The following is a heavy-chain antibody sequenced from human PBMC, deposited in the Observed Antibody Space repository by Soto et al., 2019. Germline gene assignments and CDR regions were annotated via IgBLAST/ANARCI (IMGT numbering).Heavy chain of an antibody. V-gene: IGHV1-3*01. J-gene: IGHJ4*02. Sequence: QVQLVQSGAEVKKPGASVKVSCKASGYTFTSYAMHWVRQAPGQRLEWMGWINAGNGNTKYSQKFQGRVTITRDTSASTAYMELSSLRSEDTAVYYCARGKGRFTEYFDYWGQGTLVTVSS. CDR1: GYTFTSYA. CDR2: INAGNGNT. CDR3: ARGKGRFTEYFDY. D-gene: IGHD3-3*01.